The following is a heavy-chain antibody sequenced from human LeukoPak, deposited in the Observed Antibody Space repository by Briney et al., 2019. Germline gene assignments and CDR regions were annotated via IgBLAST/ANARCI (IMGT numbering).Heavy chain of an antibody. Sequence: GASVKVSCKASGYTFTSYAISWVRQAPGQGLEWMGRIIPILGIANYAQKFQGRVTITADKSTGTAYMELSSLRSEDTAVYYCARGALGVVVPDDYWGQGTLVTVSS. V-gene: IGHV1-69*04. CDR2: IIPILGIA. CDR1: GYTFTSYA. CDR3: ARGALGVVVPDDY. D-gene: IGHD2-2*01. J-gene: IGHJ4*02.